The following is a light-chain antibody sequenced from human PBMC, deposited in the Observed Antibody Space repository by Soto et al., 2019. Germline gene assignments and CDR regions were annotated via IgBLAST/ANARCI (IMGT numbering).Light chain of an antibody. V-gene: IGLV2-11*01. Sequence: QSALTQPRSVSGSPGQSVTISCTGTSSDVGGYNYVSWYQQHPGKAPKLMIYDVSKRPSGVPDRFSGSKSGNTASLTISELQAEDEADYYCCSYAGSYTFEVYVFGTGTKVTVL. CDR1: SSDVGGYNY. CDR3: CSYAGSYTFEVYV. J-gene: IGLJ1*01. CDR2: DVS.